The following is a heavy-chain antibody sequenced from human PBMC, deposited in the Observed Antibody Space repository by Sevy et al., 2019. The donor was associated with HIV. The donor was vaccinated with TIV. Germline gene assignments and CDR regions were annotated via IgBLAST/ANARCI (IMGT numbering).Heavy chain of an antibody. CDR3: ARYPIVVVPAAEYYFDY. J-gene: IGHJ4*02. CDR1: GYTFSNYW. D-gene: IGHD2-2*01. Sequence: GESLKISCKGSGYTFSNYWIGWVRQMPGKGLELMGVIYPGDSVTGYSPSFQGQVTMSADKSTSTAYLQWSSLKTSDTAIYYCARYPIVVVPAAEYYFDYWGQGTLVTVSS. V-gene: IGHV5-51*01. CDR2: IYPGDSVT.